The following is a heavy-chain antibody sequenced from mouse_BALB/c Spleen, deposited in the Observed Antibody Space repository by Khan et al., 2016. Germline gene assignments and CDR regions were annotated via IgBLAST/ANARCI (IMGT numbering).Heavy chain of an antibody. CDR1: GYTFTSYW. J-gene: IGHJ3*02. CDR2: INPSTGYT. Sequence: QVQLQQSGAELVKPGASVKMSCKASGYTFTSYWMHWVKQRPGQGLEWIGYINPSTGYTEYNQKFKDKATLTADKSSRTAYMQLSSLTSEDSAVYCCAGWLLRWGQGTLVTVSA. V-gene: IGHV1-7*01. CDR3: AGWLLR. D-gene: IGHD2-3*01.